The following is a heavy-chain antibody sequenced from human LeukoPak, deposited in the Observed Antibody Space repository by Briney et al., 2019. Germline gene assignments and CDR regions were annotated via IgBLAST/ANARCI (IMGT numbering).Heavy chain of an antibody. CDR3: ARVVVAAKSSYYFDY. CDR1: GCSISSYY. V-gene: IGHV4-59*01. J-gene: IGHJ4*02. CDR2: IYYSGST. Sequence: SETLSLTCTVSGCSISSYYWSWIRQPPGKGLEWIWYIYYSGSTNYKPSLKSRVTISVDTSKNQFSLKLSSVTAADTDVYYCARVVVAAKSSYYFDYWGQGTLVTVSS. D-gene: IGHD2-15*01.